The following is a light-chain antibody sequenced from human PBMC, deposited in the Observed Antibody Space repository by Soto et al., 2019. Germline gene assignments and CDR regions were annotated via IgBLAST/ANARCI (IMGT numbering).Light chain of an antibody. CDR3: QQYSSDLT. CDR1: QSISSW. Sequence: DIQMTQSPSTLSASVGDRVTISCRASQSISSWLAWYQQKPGKAPNLLHYDASSLQSGVPSRFTGIGSGTEFTLTISSLQTDDFATCWSQQYSSDLTVGQGTKVDIK. V-gene: IGKV1-5*01. J-gene: IGKJ1*01. CDR2: DAS.